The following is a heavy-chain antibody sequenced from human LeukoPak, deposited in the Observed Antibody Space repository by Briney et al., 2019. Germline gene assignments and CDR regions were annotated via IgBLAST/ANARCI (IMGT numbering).Heavy chain of an antibody. D-gene: IGHD3-3*01. V-gene: IGHV3-23*01. CDR3: AKDHHYDFWSGYYDWFDP. CDR1: GFTFSNYA. J-gene: IGHJ5*02. CDR2: ISGSGGST. Sequence: PGGSLRLSCAASGFTFSNYAMSWVRQAPGKGLEWVSAISGSGGSTYYADSVKGRFTISRDNSKNTLYLQMNSLRAEDTAVYYCAKDHHYDFWSGYYDWFDPWGQGTLVTVSS.